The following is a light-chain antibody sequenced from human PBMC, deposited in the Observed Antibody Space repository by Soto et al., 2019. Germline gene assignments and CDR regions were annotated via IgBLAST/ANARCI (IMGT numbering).Light chain of an antibody. CDR3: QTWGTGSQGV. Sequence: QSVLTQSPSASASLGASVKLTCTLTSGHISYAIAWHQQQPEKGPRYLMKLNSDGSHSKGDGIPDRFSGSSSGAERYLTISSLQSEDEADYYCQTWGTGSQGVFGGGTKLTVL. J-gene: IGLJ3*02. CDR1: SGHISYA. V-gene: IGLV4-69*01. CDR2: LNSDGSH.